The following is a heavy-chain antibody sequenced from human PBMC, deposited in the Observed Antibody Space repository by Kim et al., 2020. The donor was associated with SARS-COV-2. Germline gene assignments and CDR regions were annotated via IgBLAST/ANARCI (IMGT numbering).Heavy chain of an antibody. CDR3: ARGSTWIQNNSGFFDY. CDR1: GGSFSGYY. D-gene: IGHD5-18*01. V-gene: IGHV4-34*01. CDR2: INHSGST. J-gene: IGHJ4*02. Sequence: SETLSLTCAVYGGSFSGYYWSWIRQPPGKGLEWIGEINHSGSTNYNPSLKSRVTISVDTSKNQFSLKLSSVTAADTAVYYCARGSTWIQNNSGFFDYWGQGTLVTVSS.